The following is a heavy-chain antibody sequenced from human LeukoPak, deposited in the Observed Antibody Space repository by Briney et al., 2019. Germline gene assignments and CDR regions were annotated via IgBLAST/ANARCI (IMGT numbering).Heavy chain of an antibody. Sequence: ASVKVSCKASGGTFSSYAISWARQAPGQGLEWMGGIIPIFGTANYAQKFQGRVTITADESTSTAYMELGSLRSEDTAVYYCARDSTLPGANTGAYYGMDVWGQGTTVTVSS. CDR2: IIPIFGTA. V-gene: IGHV1-69*13. J-gene: IGHJ6*02. CDR3: ARDSTLPGANTGAYYGMDV. D-gene: IGHD2-2*01. CDR1: GGTFSSYA.